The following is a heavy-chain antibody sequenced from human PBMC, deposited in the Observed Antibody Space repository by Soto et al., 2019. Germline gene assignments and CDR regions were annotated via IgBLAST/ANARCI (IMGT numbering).Heavy chain of an antibody. CDR1: NYSISRGYY. CDR2: VYHTGGT. V-gene: IGHV4-38-2*01. CDR3: ARGVKDYDFWSGYYKADYYYYGMDV. D-gene: IGHD3-3*01. J-gene: IGHJ6*02. Sequence: PSETLSLTCVVSNYSISRGYYWGWIRQPPGKGLEWLGHVYHTGGTYYNSSLKSRITISVDTSKNQFSLKLSSVTAADTAVYYCARGVKDYDFWSGYYKADYYYYGMDVWGQGTTVTVSS.